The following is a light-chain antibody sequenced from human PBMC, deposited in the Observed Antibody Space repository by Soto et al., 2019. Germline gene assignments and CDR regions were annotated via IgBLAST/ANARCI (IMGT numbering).Light chain of an antibody. V-gene: IGKV3-20*01. CDR3: QQYGRSPGT. CDR2: GAS. CDR1: QSVSSSY. Sequence: EIVLTQSPGTLSLSPGEIATLSCRASQSVSSSYLAWYQQKPGQAPRLLSYGASSRATGIPDRFSGSGSGTDFTLTISRLEPEDFAVYYCQQYGRSPGTFGQGTKLEIK. J-gene: IGKJ1*01.